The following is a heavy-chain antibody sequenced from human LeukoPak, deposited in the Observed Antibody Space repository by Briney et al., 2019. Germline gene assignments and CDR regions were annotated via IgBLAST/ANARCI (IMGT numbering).Heavy chain of an antibody. CDR3: ARDSGNLRTIDAFDI. D-gene: IGHD4/OR15-4a*01. CDR1: GGSSSRHD. CDR2: IYYSGST. Sequence: SETLSLTFTDSGGSSSRHDWRCIRQPPAKRLKWIGYIYYSGSTNYSPSLKSRVSISVDTSKNQFSLKLSSVTAADTAVYYCARDSGNLRTIDAFDIWGQGTMVTVSS. V-gene: IGHV4-59*11. J-gene: IGHJ3*02.